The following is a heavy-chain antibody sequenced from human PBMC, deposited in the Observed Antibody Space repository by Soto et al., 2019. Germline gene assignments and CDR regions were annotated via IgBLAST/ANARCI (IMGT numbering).Heavy chain of an antibody. CDR3: ARDGNWRLDY. CDR2: TYYRSKWYN. D-gene: IGHD1-1*01. J-gene: IGHJ4*02. Sequence: SQTLSLTCAISGDSVSSNSAAWNWIRQSPSRGLEWLGRTYYRSKWYNAYAVSVRIRITINADTSKNQFSLHLTSMTAEDTAVYYCARDGNWRLDYWGQGALVTVSS. CDR1: GDSVSSNSAA. V-gene: IGHV6-1*01.